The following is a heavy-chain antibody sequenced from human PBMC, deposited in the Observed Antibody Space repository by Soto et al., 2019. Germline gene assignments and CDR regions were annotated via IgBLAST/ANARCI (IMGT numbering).Heavy chain of an antibody. V-gene: IGHV4-39*01. CDR1: GGSISSSSYY. J-gene: IGHJ4*02. Sequence: SETLSLTCTVSGGSISSSSYYWGWIRQPPGKGLEWIGSIYYSGSTYYNPSLKSRVTISVDTSKNQFSLKLSSVTAADTAVYYCARHLTWIFGVVIPYYFDYWGQGTLVTVSS. D-gene: IGHD3-3*01. CDR3: ARHLTWIFGVVIPYYFDY. CDR2: IYYSGST.